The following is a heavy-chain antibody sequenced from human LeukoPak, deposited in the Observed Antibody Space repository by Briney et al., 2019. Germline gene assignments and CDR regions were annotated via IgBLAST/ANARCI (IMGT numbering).Heavy chain of an antibody. V-gene: IGHV4-59*12. Sequence: SETLSLTCTVSGGSISSYYWSWIRQPPGKGLEWIGYIYYSGSTNYNPSLKSRVTISVDTSKNQFSLKLSSVTAADTAVYYCARTPMVRGVITLGWFDPWGQGTLVTVSS. CDR2: IYYSGST. J-gene: IGHJ5*02. CDR3: ARTPMVRGVITLGWFDP. CDR1: GGSISSYY. D-gene: IGHD3-10*01.